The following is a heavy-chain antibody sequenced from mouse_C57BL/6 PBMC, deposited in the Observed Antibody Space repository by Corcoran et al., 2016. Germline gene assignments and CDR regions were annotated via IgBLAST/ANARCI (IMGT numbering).Heavy chain of an antibody. D-gene: IGHD1-1*01. CDR1: GYTFTDYY. CDR2: INPNNGGT. Sequence: EVQLQQSGPELVKPGASVKISCKASGYTFTDYYMNWVKQSHGKSLEWIGDINPNNGGTSYNQKFKDKATLTVDKSSSTAYMELRSLTSEDSAVYYCARSPFTTVVATDAMDYWGQGTSVTVSS. V-gene: IGHV1-26*01. J-gene: IGHJ4*01. CDR3: ARSPFTTVVATDAMDY.